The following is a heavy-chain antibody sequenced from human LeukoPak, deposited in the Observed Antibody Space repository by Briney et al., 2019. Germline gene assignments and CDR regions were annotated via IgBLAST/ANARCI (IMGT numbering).Heavy chain of an antibody. V-gene: IGHV1-46*03. CDR2: INPSGGST. CDR3: NTVTTDDAFDI. D-gene: IGHD4-11*01. CDR1: GYTFTSYY. Sequence: ASVKVTCKASGYTFTSYYMHWVRQAPGQGLEWMGIINPSGGSTSYAQKFQGRVTMTRDTSTSTVYMELSSLRSEDTAVYYCNTVTTDDAFDIWGQGTMVTVSS. J-gene: IGHJ3*02.